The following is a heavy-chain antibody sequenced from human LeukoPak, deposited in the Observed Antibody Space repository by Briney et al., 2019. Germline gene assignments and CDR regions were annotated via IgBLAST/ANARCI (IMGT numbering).Heavy chain of an antibody. CDR1: GFTFSDYS. D-gene: IGHD1-26*01. V-gene: IGHV3-21*01. J-gene: IGHJ1*01. CDR2: ISRRSRHV. Sequence: NPGGSLRLSCAASGFTFSDYSMNWVRQAPGKGREWVSSISRRSRHVYYADSVKGRFTISRDNARNSLYLQMNSLRVEDMAVYYCVRDLMGMGVTTAYLHHWGQGTLVTVSS. CDR3: VRDLMGMGVTTAYLHH.